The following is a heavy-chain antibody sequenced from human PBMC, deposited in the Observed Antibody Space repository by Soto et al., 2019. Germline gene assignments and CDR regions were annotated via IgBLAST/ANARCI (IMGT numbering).Heavy chain of an antibody. V-gene: IGHV1-69*05. D-gene: IGHD5-18*01. CDR2: IIPIFGTA. Sequence: SVKVSCKASGGTFSCYAISWVRQAPGQGLEWMGGIIPIFGTANYAQKLQGRVTMTTDTSTSTAYMELRSLRYDDTAVYYCARGLPPGFDPWGEGALVTVS. J-gene: IGHJ5*02. CDR3: ARGLPPGFDP. CDR1: GGTFSCYA.